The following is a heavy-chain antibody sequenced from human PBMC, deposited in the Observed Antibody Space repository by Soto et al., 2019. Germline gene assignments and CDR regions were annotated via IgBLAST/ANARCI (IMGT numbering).Heavy chain of an antibody. CDR2: IIPIFGTA. Sequence: QVQLVQSGAEVKKPGSSVKVSCKASGGTFSSYAISWVRQAPGQGLEWMGGIIPIFGTANYAQKFQGRVTITADESTSTAYMELSSLRSEDTAVYYCARGLSVAGTEAVRGPWDYWGQGTLVTVSS. CDR3: ARGLSVAGTEAVRGPWDY. J-gene: IGHJ4*02. V-gene: IGHV1-69*12. D-gene: IGHD6-19*01. CDR1: GGTFSSYA.